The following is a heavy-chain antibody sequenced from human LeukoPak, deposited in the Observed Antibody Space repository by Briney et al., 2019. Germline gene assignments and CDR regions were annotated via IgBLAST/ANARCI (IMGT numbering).Heavy chain of an antibody. Sequence: TGGSLRLSCAASGFTFSSYWMHWARQAPGKGLVWVSHINNDGSSTTYADSVKGRFTISRDNAKNTLYLQMNSLRDEDTAVYYCARVAYYYDSSDYYSHAFDIWGQGTMVTVSS. CDR3: ARVAYYYDSSDYYSHAFDI. J-gene: IGHJ3*02. CDR1: GFTFSSYW. D-gene: IGHD3-22*01. CDR2: INNDGSST. V-gene: IGHV3-74*01.